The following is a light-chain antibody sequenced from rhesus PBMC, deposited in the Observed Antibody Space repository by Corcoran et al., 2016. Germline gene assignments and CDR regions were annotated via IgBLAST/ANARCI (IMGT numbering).Light chain of an antibody. V-gene: IGKV3-17*02. CDR1: QSVNSR. CDR2: DAS. Sequence: EMVMTQSPATLSLSQGERATLSCRTSQSVNSRLAWYQQKPGQAPRLLVYDASNRVTGIPDRFSGSGSGTDVTLTISSLEPEDVAVYFWQQDYNWVLSFGGGTKVEL. J-gene: IGKJ4*01. CDR3: QQDYNWVLS.